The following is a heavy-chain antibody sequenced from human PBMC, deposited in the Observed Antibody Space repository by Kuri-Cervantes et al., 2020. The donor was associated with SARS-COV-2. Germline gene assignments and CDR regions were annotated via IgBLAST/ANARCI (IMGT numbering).Heavy chain of an antibody. V-gene: IGHV1-18*04. D-gene: IGHD3-16*02. Sequence: ASVKVSCKASGYTFTSYYMHWVRQAPGQGLEWMGWISAYNGNTNYAQKLQGRVTMTTGTSTSTAYMELRSLRSDDTAVYYCASLLSNRGEYYFDYWGQGTLVTVSS. CDR3: ASLLSNRGEYYFDY. CDR2: ISAYNGNT. CDR1: GYTFTSYY. J-gene: IGHJ4*02.